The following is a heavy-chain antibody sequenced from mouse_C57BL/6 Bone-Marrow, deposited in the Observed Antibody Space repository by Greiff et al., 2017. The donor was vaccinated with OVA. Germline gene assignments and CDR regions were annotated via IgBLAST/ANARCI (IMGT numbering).Heavy chain of an antibody. CDR2: IYPRSGNT. D-gene: IGHD5-1*01. V-gene: IGHV1-81*01. CDR1: GYTFTSYG. CDR3: ARTHYLLGFDY. Sequence: VKLQESGAELARPGASVKLSCKASGYTFTSYGISWVKQRTGQGLEWIGEIYPRSGNTYYNEKFKGKATLTADKSSSTAYMELRSLTSEDSAVYFCARTHYLLGFDYWGQGTTLTVSS. J-gene: IGHJ2*01.